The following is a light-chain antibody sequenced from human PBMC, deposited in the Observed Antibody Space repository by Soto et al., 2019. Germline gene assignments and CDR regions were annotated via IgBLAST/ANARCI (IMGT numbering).Light chain of an antibody. CDR1: QSVSSSY. V-gene: IGKV3-20*01. J-gene: IGKJ3*01. CDR2: GAS. Sequence: IVLTQSPGTLSLSPGERATLSCRASQSVSSSYLAWYQQKPGQAPRLLSYGASSRATGIPDMFSGSGSGTDFTLTISRLEPEDFAVYYCQQYGSSPPGVTFGPGTKVDIK. CDR3: QQYGSSPPGVT.